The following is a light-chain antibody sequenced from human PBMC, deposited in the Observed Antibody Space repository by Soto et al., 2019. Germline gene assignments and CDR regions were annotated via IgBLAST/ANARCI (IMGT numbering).Light chain of an antibody. CDR1: QSVSSN. Sequence: EIVMTQSPATLSVSPGERATLSCRASQSVSSNLAWYQQKQGQAPRLLIYGASTKATGIPARFSGSGSQTEFTLTISSLQSEDFAVYYCQQYNNWPPWTFGQGTKAEIK. V-gene: IGKV3-15*01. J-gene: IGKJ1*01. CDR3: QQYNNWPPWT. CDR2: GAS.